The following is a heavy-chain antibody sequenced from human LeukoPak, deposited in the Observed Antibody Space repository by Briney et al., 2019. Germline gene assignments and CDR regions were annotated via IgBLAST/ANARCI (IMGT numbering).Heavy chain of an antibody. D-gene: IGHD3-22*01. CDR2: ICASGADT. J-gene: IGHJ3*01. CDR3: AKRPRDSSGYYLGAFDG. CDR1: GFTFSSYA. Sequence: GGSLRLSCTASGFTFSSYAMTWVRQAPGKGLDWVSAICASGADTYYAASAKGRFTVSRDNSNNTLYLQMSSLRADDTAVYFCAKRPRDSSGYYLGAFDGWGQGTTVTVSS. V-gene: IGHV3-23*01.